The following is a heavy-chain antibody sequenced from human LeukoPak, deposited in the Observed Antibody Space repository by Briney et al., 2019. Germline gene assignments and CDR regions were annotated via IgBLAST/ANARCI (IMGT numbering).Heavy chain of an antibody. V-gene: IGHV3-7*01. D-gene: IGHD5-24*01. Sequence: GGSLRLSCAASGFTFSSSWMSWVRQAPGKGLEWVAHINEDGSAKYSVDSVKGRFTISRDNAKRALDLQVNSLRAEDTAVYYCTRRRRDGNDYWGQGTVVTVSS. CDR1: GFTFSSSW. J-gene: IGHJ4*02. CDR3: TRRRRDGNDY. CDR2: INEDGSAK.